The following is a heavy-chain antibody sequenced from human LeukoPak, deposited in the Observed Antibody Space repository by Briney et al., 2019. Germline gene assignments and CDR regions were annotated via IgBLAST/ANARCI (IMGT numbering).Heavy chain of an antibody. Sequence: SVKVSCKASGYTFTSYAISWVRQAPGQGLEWMGGIIPIFGTANYAQKFQGRVTITADESTSTAYMELSSLRSEDTAVYYCARDIVVVPAAKESWFDPWGQGTLVTVSS. CDR2: IIPIFGTA. CDR3: ARDIVVVPAAKESWFDP. CDR1: GYTFTSYA. J-gene: IGHJ5*02. V-gene: IGHV1-69*13. D-gene: IGHD2-2*01.